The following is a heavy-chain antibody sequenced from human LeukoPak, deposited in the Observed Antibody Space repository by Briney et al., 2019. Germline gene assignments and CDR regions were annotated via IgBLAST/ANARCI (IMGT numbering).Heavy chain of an antibody. CDR3: ARDRDMGYSSGWTPLDN. Sequence: PGGSLRLSCAASGFTFKNYTMHWVRQAPGKGLEWVSVISNDGSKDHSAASVKGRFAISRDNSKNTLYLQMSSLRVEDTAIYFCARDRDMGYSSGWTPLDNWGQGTLVTVSP. CDR2: ISNDGSKD. J-gene: IGHJ4*02. V-gene: IGHV3-30*09. D-gene: IGHD6-19*01. CDR1: GFTFKNYT.